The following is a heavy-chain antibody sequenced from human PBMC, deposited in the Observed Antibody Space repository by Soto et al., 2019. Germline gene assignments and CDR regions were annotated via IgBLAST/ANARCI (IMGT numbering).Heavy chain of an antibody. J-gene: IGHJ6*02. CDR2: IWYDGSNK. D-gene: IGHD5-12*01. Sequence: QVQLVESGGGVVQPGRSLRLSCAASGFTFSSYGMHWVRQAPGKGLEWVAVIWYDGSNKYYADSVKGRFTISRDNSKNTLYLQMNSLRAEDTAVYYCARADGHAYLRPRYYYGMDVWGQGTTVTVSS. CDR3: ARADGHAYLRPRYYYGMDV. V-gene: IGHV3-33*01. CDR1: GFTFSSYG.